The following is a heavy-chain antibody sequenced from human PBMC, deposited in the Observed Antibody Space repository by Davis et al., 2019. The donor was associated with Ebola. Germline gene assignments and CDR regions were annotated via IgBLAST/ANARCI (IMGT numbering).Heavy chain of an antibody. CDR2: ISGITSNI. Sequence: GESLKISCSASGFSFNTFGMNWVRQAPGKGPEWVSYISGITSNIYYADSVKGRFTISRDNAKDSLYLQMNSLRAEDTAVYYCAREGLCSSASCLDYWGQGTLVTVSS. D-gene: IGHD2-2*01. CDR1: GFSFNTFG. J-gene: IGHJ4*02. V-gene: IGHV3-48*04. CDR3: AREGLCSSASCLDY.